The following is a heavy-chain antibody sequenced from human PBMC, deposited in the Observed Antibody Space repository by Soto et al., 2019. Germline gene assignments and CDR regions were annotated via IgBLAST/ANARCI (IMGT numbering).Heavy chain of an antibody. Sequence: EVQLLESGGGLVQPGGSLRLSCAASGFIFSNYAMSWVRQAPGKGPEWVSAISDSGNYIEYADSVEGRFTISRDNSKNTLYLQMNSVRAEVTARDYCAKYPQTWGSIWFDPWGQGTQVTVSS. CDR1: GFIFSNYA. CDR3: AKYPQTWGSIWFDP. V-gene: IGHV3-23*01. J-gene: IGHJ5*02. CDR2: ISDSGNYI. D-gene: IGHD7-27*01.